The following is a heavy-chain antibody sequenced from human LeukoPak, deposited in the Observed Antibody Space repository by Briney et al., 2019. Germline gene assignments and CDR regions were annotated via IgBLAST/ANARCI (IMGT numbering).Heavy chain of an antibody. CDR2: ISSSSRAI. Sequence: PLGSPRLSCAASGFTFSAYSMNWVRQAPGRGLEWVSSISSSSRAIYNADSVKGRFTISRDNAKRSLYLQMYSLRAEDTAVYYCARDRDDDSSGSIDDAFDIWGQGTMVTASS. V-gene: IGHV3-21*01. J-gene: IGHJ3*02. CDR3: ARDRDDDSSGSIDDAFDI. D-gene: IGHD3-22*01. CDR1: GFTFSAYS.